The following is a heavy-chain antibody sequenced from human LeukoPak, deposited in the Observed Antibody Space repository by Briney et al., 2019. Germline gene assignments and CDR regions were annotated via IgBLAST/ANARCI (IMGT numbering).Heavy chain of an antibody. CDR3: ARRIAYCSGGSCYSAPYYYYYMDV. D-gene: IGHD2-15*01. CDR2: ITAYNGNT. CDR1: GYTFTSYG. Sequence: ASVKVSCKASGYTFTSYGISWVRQAPGQGLEWMGWITAYNGNTNYKQTLQRSLTMTTATSTSTAYMELRSLRSDDTAVYYCARRIAYCSGGSCYSAPYYYYYMDVWGKGTTVTVSS. J-gene: IGHJ6*03. V-gene: IGHV1-18*01.